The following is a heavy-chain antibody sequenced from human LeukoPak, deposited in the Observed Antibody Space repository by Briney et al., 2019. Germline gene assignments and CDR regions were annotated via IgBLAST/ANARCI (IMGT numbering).Heavy chain of an antibody. V-gene: IGHV4-34*01. J-gene: IGHJ6*03. Sequence: SETLSLTCAVYGGSFSGYYWTWLRQTPEKGLEWIGEMNPSGSTNYNPSLKSRVTISVDTSKNQFSLELSSVTAADTAVYYCARGRQDVTMIVVVMIAVSYYLDVWGKGTTVTVS. CDR2: MNPSGST. CDR1: GGSFSGYY. D-gene: IGHD3-22*01. CDR3: ARGRQDVTMIVVVMIAVSYYLDV.